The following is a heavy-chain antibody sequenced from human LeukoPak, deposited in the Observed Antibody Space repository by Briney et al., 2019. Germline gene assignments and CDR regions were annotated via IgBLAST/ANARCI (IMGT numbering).Heavy chain of an antibody. Sequence: GGSLRLSCAASGFTFSSYSMNWVRQAPGKGLEWVSSISSSSSYIYYADSVKGRFTISRDNAKNSLYLQMNSLRAEDTAVYYCARDLGGVANTISGEDFDYWGQGTLVTVSS. CDR2: ISSSSSYI. V-gene: IGHV3-21*01. J-gene: IGHJ4*02. CDR1: GFTFSSYS. D-gene: IGHD3-3*01. CDR3: ARDLGGVANTISGEDFDY.